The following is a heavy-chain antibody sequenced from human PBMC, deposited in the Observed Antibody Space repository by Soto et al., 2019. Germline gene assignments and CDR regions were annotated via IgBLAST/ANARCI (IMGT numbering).Heavy chain of an antibody. CDR3: VRGTSAWRGMDY. CDR2: ICRDGGGT. Sequence: EVQLVESGGGLVQPGGSLRLSCAVSGFTFSTYCMHWVRQAPETGLVWVSRICRDGGGTDYADSVKGRFTISRDDAENSLHLQINSLRVEDTAIYYCVRGTSAWRGMDYWGQGTLVTVSS. V-gene: IGHV3-74*01. CDR1: GFTFSTYC. J-gene: IGHJ4*02. D-gene: IGHD6-19*01.